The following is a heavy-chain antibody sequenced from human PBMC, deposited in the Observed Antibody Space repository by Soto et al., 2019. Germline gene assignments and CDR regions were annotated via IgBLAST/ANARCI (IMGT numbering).Heavy chain of an antibody. CDR2: IYYSGST. CDR3: GRRKSSGRLVAY. Sequence: QLQLQESGPGLVKPSETLSLTCTVSGGSISSSSYYWGWIRQPPGKGLEWIGSIYYSGSTYYNPSPNRRISIPVETSKNQFSLNLSSVTAADTAVYYRGRRKSSGRLVAYWGQGTMVTVSS. J-gene: IGHJ4*02. V-gene: IGHV4-39*01. CDR1: GGSISSSSYY. D-gene: IGHD6-25*01.